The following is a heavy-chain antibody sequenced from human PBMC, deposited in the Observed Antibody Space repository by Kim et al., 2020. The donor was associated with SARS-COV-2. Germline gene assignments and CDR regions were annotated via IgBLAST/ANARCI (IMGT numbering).Heavy chain of an antibody. CDR1: EFTFSSYW. V-gene: IGHV3-7*01. J-gene: IGHJ4*02. Sequence: GGSLRLSCAASEFTFSSYWMTWVRQAPGQGLEWVANIKQDGSEKYYADSVKGRFTISRDNAKNSLFLQMNSLRAEDTALYYCARYQNRNFDHWGQETLVTVSS. CDR2: IKQDGSEK. D-gene: IGHD2-2*01. CDR3: ARYQNRNFDH.